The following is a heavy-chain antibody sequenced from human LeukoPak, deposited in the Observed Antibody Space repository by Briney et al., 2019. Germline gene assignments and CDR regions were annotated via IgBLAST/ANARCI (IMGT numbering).Heavy chain of an antibody. Sequence: SETLSLTCTVSGGSISSSNYYWGWIRQPPGKGLEWIGGIYYSGSTYYSPSLKSRVTISVDTSKNQFSLKLSSVTAADTAVYYCARVISGWYAMPHYYFDYWGQGTLVTVSS. D-gene: IGHD6-19*01. V-gene: IGHV4-39*07. CDR2: IYYSGST. CDR3: ARVISGWYAMPHYYFDY. J-gene: IGHJ4*02. CDR1: GGSISSSNYY.